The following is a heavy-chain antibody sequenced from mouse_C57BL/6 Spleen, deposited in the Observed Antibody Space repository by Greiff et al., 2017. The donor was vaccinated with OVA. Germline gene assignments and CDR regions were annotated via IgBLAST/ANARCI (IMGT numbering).Heavy chain of an antibody. D-gene: IGHD2-5*01. CDR3: ARYRSGDSNHFDY. J-gene: IGHJ2*01. V-gene: IGHV1-50*01. CDR2: IDPSDSYP. Sequence: QVQLQQPGAELVKPGASVKLSCKASGYTFTSYWMQWVKQRPGQGLEWIGEIDPSDSYPNYNQQFKGKATLTVDTSSSTAYMQLSSLTSEDSAVYDCARYRSGDSNHFDYWGQGTTLTVSS. CDR1: GYTFTSYW.